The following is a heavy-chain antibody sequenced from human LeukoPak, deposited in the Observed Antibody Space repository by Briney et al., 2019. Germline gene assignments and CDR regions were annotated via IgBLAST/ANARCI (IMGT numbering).Heavy chain of an antibody. V-gene: IGHV3-30*01. CDR2: ISYDGSKK. J-gene: IGHJ4*02. D-gene: IGHD3-22*01. CDR3: ARDPYFDSSGYPYYFDY. Sequence: PGSSLRLFCAASGFTFDSYAMHWVRQAPGKGLEWVAVISYDGSKKYHADSVKGRFTISRDNSKNTLSLQMNSLRAEDTAVYYCARDPYFDSSGYPYYFDYWGQGTLVTVSS. CDR1: GFTFDSYA.